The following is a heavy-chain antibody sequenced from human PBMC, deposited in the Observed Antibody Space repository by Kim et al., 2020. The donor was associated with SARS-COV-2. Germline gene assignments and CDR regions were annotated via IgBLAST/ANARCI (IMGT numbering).Heavy chain of an antibody. CDR3: LRDRWGGAVGI. V-gene: IGHV3-48*02. CDR1: GFTFSAYD. D-gene: IGHD3-16*01. Sequence: GGSLRLSCATSGFTFSAYDMNWVRQAPGKGLEWLSFITKTSTTIYYADSVKGRVTISRDNAKNSLYLQMDSLRDEDTALYYCLRDRWGGAVGIWGQGTM. CDR2: ITKTSTTI. J-gene: IGHJ3*02.